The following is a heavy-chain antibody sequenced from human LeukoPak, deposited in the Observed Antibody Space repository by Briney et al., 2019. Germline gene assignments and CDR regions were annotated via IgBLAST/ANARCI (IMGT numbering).Heavy chain of an antibody. CDR3: ARTPGIAAAEPPEYYFDY. CDR1: GFTFSRYE. J-gene: IGHJ4*02. V-gene: IGHV3-48*03. Sequence: QPGVSLRLSCAASGFTFSRYEMNCVRQAPGKGLEWVSYISSSGSTIYYADSVKGRFTISRENAKNSLYLQMNSLRAEDTAVYYCARTPGIAAAEPPEYYFDYWGQGTLVTVSS. CDR2: ISSSGSTI. D-gene: IGHD6-13*01.